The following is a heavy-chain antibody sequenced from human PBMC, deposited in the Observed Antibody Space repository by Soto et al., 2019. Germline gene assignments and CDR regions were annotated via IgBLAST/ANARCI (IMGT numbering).Heavy chain of an antibody. D-gene: IGHD2-21*02. Sequence: VKVSCKASGFTFTSSAVQWVRQARGQRLEWIGWIVVGSGNTNYAQKFQERVTITRDMSTSTAYMELSSLRSEDTAVYYCAADPNLAYCGGDCYPYYYYGMDVWGQGTTVTVSS. J-gene: IGHJ6*02. CDR1: GFTFTSSA. CDR3: AADPNLAYCGGDCYPYYYYGMDV. CDR2: IVVGSGNT. V-gene: IGHV1-58*01.